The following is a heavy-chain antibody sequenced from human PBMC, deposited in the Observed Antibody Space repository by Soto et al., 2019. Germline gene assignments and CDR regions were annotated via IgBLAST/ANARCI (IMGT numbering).Heavy chain of an antibody. Sequence: QVQLVQSGAEVKKPGASVKVSCKASGYTFTSYDINWVRQAPGQGLEWMGWMNPNSGNTGYAQKFQGSVNMTRNTSISTAYMELSSLRSEDTAVYYCAREYNWSQRFDPWGQGTLVTVSS. CDR2: MNPNSGNT. D-gene: IGHD1-20*01. CDR3: AREYNWSQRFDP. V-gene: IGHV1-8*01. J-gene: IGHJ5*02. CDR1: GYTFTSYD.